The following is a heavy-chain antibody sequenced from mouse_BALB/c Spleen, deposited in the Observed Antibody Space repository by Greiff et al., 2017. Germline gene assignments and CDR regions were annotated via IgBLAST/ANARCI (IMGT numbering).Heavy chain of an antibody. CDR1: GFTFSSFG. J-gene: IGHJ2*01. Sequence: EVKVVESGGGLVQPGGSRKLSCAASGFTFSSFGMHWVRQAPEKGLEWVASISSGSSTIYYADTVKGRFTISRDNPKNTLFLQMTSLRSEDTAMYYCARPAYYGNYYFDYWGQGTTLTVSS. D-gene: IGHD2-10*01. CDR2: ISSGSSTI. V-gene: IGHV5-17*02. CDR3: ARPAYYGNYYFDY.